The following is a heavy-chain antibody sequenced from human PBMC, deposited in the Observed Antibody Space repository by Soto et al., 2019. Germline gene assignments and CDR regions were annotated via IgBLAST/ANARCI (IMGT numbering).Heavy chain of an antibody. D-gene: IGHD3-22*01. V-gene: IGHV3-30*03. CDR1: GFTFSSYG. J-gene: IGHJ4*02. CDR2: ISYDGSNK. CDR3: ATNPGYYYDSTGYHFDY. Sequence: GGSLRLSCAASGFTFSSYGMHWVRQAPGKGLEWVAVISYDGSNKYYADSVKGRFTISRDNSKNTLYLQMNSLRAEDTAVYYCATNPGYYYDSTGYHFDYWGQGT.